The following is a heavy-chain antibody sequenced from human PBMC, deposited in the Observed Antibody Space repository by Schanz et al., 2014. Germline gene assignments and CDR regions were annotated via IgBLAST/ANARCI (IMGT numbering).Heavy chain of an antibody. Sequence: QVQLVQSGAEVKKPGSSVKVSCKASRSTFSSYTISWVRQAPGQGLEWMGKIIPVLNIATYAQRFQGRVTITADRSTSTAYMELSSLRSEDTAVYYCARDGVDAAAGGNYWGQGTLVTVSS. CDR3: ARDGVDAAAGGNY. D-gene: IGHD6-13*01. CDR2: IIPVLNIA. CDR1: RSTFSSYT. J-gene: IGHJ4*02. V-gene: IGHV1-69*08.